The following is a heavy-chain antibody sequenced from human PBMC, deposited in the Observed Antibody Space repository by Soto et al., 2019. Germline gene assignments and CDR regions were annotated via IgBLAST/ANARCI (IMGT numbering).Heavy chain of an antibody. D-gene: IGHD6-19*01. CDR3: ARDLQAVAGTIDY. Sequence: ASVKVSCESSGYTFTSYGYTWVRQAPGQGLEWLGWISPYFGKTNYAQKFQGRMTLTTDTSMGTAFMELKSLRSDDAAVYYCARDLQAVAGTIDYWGQGTMVTVYS. CDR2: ISPYFGKT. CDR1: GYTFTSYG. J-gene: IGHJ4*02. V-gene: IGHV1-18*01.